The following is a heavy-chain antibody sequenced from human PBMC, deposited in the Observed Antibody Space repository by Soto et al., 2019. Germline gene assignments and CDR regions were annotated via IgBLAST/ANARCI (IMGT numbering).Heavy chain of an antibody. J-gene: IGHJ6*03. CDR3: ASNLRGYSYGADYYYYYMDG. V-gene: IGHV1-18*01. D-gene: IGHD5-18*01. Sequence: ASVNVSCKASGYTFTIYGISWVLQAPGQGLEWMGWISAYNGNTNYAQRLQGRVTMTTDTSTSTAYMELRSLRSDDTAVYYCASNLRGYSYGADYYYYYMDGWGKGTTVTVAS. CDR1: GYTFTIYG. CDR2: ISAYNGNT.